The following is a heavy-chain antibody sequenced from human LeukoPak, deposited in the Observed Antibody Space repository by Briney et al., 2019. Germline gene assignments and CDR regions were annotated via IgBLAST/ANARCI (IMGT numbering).Heavy chain of an antibody. CDR3: AKAASSSWPSYYYGMDV. V-gene: IGHV3-23*01. Sequence: GGSLRLSCAASGFIFSSYSMSRVRQAPGKGLEWVSVITGSGGNTYYADSVKGRFTISKDNSKNTVYLQMSSLRVDDTAVYYCAKAASSSWPSYYYGMDVWGQGTTVTVSS. J-gene: IGHJ6*02. D-gene: IGHD6-13*01. CDR2: ITGSGGNT. CDR1: GFIFSSYS.